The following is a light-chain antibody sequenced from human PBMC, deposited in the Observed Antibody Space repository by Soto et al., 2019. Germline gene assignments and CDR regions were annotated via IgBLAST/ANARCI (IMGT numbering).Light chain of an antibody. V-gene: IGKV1-16*01. CDR3: QQYNTYPLT. Sequence: QMTQSPSSLSASVGDRAPITCRASQGIGNYLAWVQKKPGKAPRTLIYATSTLQTGVPSRFRGSGSGTECTLTISSLQPEDFATYYCQQYNTYPLTFGQGTRLEIK. CDR1: QGIGNY. CDR2: ATS. J-gene: IGKJ5*01.